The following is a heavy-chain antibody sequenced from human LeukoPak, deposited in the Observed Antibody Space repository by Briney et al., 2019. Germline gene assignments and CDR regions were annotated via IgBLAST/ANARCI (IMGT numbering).Heavy chain of an antibody. Sequence: GRSLRLSCEASGFSFSSHGMHWVRQAPGKGLEWVAVIWYDGSNKYYEDSVKGRFTISRDNSKNMLYVEMNTLRAEDTAVYYCVRWGPSKAMDVWGKGTTVTVSP. CDR1: GFSFSSHG. D-gene: IGHD7-27*01. V-gene: IGHV3-33*01. J-gene: IGHJ6*04. CDR3: VRWGPSKAMDV. CDR2: IWYDGSNK.